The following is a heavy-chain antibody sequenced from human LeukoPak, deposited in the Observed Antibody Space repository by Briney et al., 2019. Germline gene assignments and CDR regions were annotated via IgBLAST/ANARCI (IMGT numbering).Heavy chain of an antibody. D-gene: IGHD1-26*01. J-gene: IGHJ5*02. CDR2: ISAYNGNT. CDR3: AKTTHGVGPTGLNP. CDR1: GYSFTSYG. V-gene: IGHV1-18*01. Sequence: ASVKVSCKASGYSFTSYGITWVRQAPGQGLEWMGWISAYNGNTNYAQKFQGRVTLTTDSSTNTAFMDLRTLTSDDTAVYYCAKTTHGVGPTGLNPWGQGNPGHRLL.